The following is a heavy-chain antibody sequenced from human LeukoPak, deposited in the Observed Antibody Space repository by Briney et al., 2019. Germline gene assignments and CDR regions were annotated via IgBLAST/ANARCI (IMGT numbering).Heavy chain of an antibody. V-gene: IGHV1-24*01. CDR2: FDPEDGET. CDR3: ATGKGTVTTGVFDP. D-gene: IGHD4-17*01. Sequence: GASVKVSCKASGYTFTSYYMHWVRQAPGKGLEWMGGFDPEDGETIYAQKFQGRVTMTEDTSTDTAYMELSSLRSEDTAVYYCATGKGTVTTGVFDPWGQGTLVTVSS. J-gene: IGHJ5*02. CDR1: GYTFTSYY.